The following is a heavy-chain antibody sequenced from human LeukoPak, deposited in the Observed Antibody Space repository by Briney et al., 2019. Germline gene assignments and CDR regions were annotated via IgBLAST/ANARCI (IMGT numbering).Heavy chain of an antibody. J-gene: IGHJ4*02. CDR2: INHSGST. Sequence: SETLSLTCAAYGGSFSGYYWSWIRQPPGKGLEWIGEINHSGSTNYNPSLKSRVTISVDTSKNQFSLKLSSVTAADTAVYYCARAVGITMIVVVISPFDYWGQGTLVTVSS. CDR3: ARAVGITMIVVVISPFDY. V-gene: IGHV4-34*01. CDR1: GGSFSGYY. D-gene: IGHD3-22*01.